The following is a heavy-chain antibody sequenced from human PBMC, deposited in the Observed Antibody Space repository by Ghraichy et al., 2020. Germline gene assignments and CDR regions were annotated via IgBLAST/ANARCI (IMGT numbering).Heavy chain of an antibody. CDR3: ASWAGHCRSSTCYNPFDY. J-gene: IGHJ4*02. D-gene: IGHD2-2*02. Sequence: SVKVSCKASGGTFSNCVINWVRQAPGQGHEWMGQVIPMFGKPNYAQKFQGRVTITADESTSTAYMELSSLRSEDTAVYYCASWAGHCRSSTCYNPFDYWGQGTLVTVSS. V-gene: IGHV1-69*13. CDR2: VIPMFGKP. CDR1: GGTFSNCV.